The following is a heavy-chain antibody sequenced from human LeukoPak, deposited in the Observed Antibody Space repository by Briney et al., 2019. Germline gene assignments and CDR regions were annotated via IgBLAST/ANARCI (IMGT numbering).Heavy chain of an antibody. CDR2: ISASGVMT. Sequence: GGSLRLSCAASGFTFTNYAMTWVRQAPGRGLEWVSSISASGVMTYYADSVKGRFTISRDNAKNSLYLQMNSLRAEDTAVYYCARAILRYFFDWGQGTLVTVSS. J-gene: IGHJ4*02. CDR1: GFTFTNYA. V-gene: IGHV3-23*01. D-gene: IGHD3-9*01. CDR3: ARAILRYFFD.